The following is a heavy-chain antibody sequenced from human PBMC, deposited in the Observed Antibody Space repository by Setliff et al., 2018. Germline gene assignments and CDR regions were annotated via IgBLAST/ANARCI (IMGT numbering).Heavy chain of an antibody. V-gene: IGHV1-18*01. CDR2: ISAYNGNT. J-gene: IGHJ4*02. Sequence: ASVKVSCKASGYTFISYGISWVRQAPGQGLEWMGWISAYNGNTNYAQKLQGRVTMTRNTSISTAYMELSSLRSEDTAAYYCARGPCSSGSCYYQDYWGQGTLVTVSS. CDR1: GYTFISYG. CDR3: ARGPCSSGSCYYQDY. D-gene: IGHD2-15*01.